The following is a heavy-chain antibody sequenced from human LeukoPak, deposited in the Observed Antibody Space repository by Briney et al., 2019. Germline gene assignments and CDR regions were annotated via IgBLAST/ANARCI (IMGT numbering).Heavy chain of an antibody. CDR1: GFTFSSYS. CDR3: ARDWVRGVMRYYYYGMDV. V-gene: IGHV3-48*01. J-gene: IGHJ6*02. D-gene: IGHD3-10*01. Sequence: PGGSLRLSCAASGFTFSSYSMNWVRQAPGKGLEWVSYISSSSSTIYYADSVKGRFTISRDNAKNSLYLQMNSLRAEDTAVYYCARDWVRGVMRYYYYGMDVWGQGTTVTVSS. CDR2: ISSSSSTI.